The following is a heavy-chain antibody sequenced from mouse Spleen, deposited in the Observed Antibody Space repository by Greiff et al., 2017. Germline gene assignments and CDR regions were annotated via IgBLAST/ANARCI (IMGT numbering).Heavy chain of an antibody. CDR3: ARGGSSFWYFDV. Sequence: QVQLQQPGAELVKPGASVKMSCKASGYTFTSYWMHWVKQRPGRGLEWIGRIDPNSGGTKYNEKFKSKATLTVDKPSITAYMQLSSLTSEDSAVYYCARGGSSFWYFDVWGAGTTVTVSS. CDR1: GYTFTSYW. J-gene: IGHJ1*01. D-gene: IGHD1-1*01. V-gene: IGHV1-62-3*01. CDR2: IDPNSGGT.